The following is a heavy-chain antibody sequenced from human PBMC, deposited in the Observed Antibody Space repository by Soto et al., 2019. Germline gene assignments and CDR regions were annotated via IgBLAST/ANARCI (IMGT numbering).Heavy chain of an antibody. Sequence: EVQLLESGGRLVPPGGSLRLSCAGSRFSFSNYAMTWARQAPGEGLEWVSSITGSGGGTTYADSVKGRFTISRDNSKNILYRQMDSLRADDTAVEYWSTDPNGDYIGAFDNWGQGTMVTVSS. V-gene: IGHV3-23*01. CDR1: RFSFSNYA. CDR3: STDPNGDYIGAFDN. CDR2: ITGSGGGT. D-gene: IGHD4-17*01. J-gene: IGHJ3*02.